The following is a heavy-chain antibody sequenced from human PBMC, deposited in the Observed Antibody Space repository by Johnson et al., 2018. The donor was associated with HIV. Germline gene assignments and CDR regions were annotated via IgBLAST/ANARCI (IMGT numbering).Heavy chain of an antibody. V-gene: IGHV3-11*04. CDR3: ARGGSSVSSSWYVAFDI. Sequence: VQLVESGGGLVQPGGSLIVSCEASGLTFSDYYMSWIRQAPGTGLEWVSYISSSGSRRYYADSVKGRFPISRDNSKNTMYRQMNSMRAEDRGVYYCARGGSSVSSSWYVAFDIWGQGTMVTVSA. CDR2: ISSSGSRR. CDR1: GLTFSDYY. J-gene: IGHJ3*02. D-gene: IGHD6-13*01.